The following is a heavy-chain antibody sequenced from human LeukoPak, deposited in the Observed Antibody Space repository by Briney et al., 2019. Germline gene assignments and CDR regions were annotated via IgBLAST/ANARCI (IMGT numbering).Heavy chain of an antibody. Sequence: GGSLRLSCAASGFTFSSYAMSWVRQAPGKGLEWVSAISGSGGSTYYADSVKGRFTISRDNSKNTLYLQMNSLRAEDTAVYYCAKDLSITMVRGVIRFPGWFDPWGPGTLVTVSS. CDR1: GFTFSSYA. CDR2: ISGSGGST. D-gene: IGHD3-10*01. V-gene: IGHV3-23*01. J-gene: IGHJ5*02. CDR3: AKDLSITMVRGVIRFPGWFDP.